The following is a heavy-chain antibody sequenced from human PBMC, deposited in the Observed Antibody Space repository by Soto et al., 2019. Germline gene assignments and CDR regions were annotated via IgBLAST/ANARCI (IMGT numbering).Heavy chain of an antibody. Sequence: EVQLVQSGAEVKKPGESLRISCKGSGYSFTSYWISWVRQMPGKGLEWMGRIDPSDSYTNYSPSFQGHVTISADKSISTAYLQWSSLKASDTAMYYCARRQNSDYYDSSGPHDAFDIWGQGTMVTVSS. CDR2: IDPSDSYT. CDR3: ARRQNSDYYDSSGPHDAFDI. D-gene: IGHD3-22*01. J-gene: IGHJ3*02. CDR1: GYSFTSYW. V-gene: IGHV5-10-1*03.